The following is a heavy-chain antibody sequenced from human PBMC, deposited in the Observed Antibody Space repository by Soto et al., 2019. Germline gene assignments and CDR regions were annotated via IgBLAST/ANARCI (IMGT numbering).Heavy chain of an antibody. CDR3: ATTASGTNYSDH. J-gene: IGHJ4*02. Sequence: VQLVQSGTEARKPGASVKVSCRASGYIFTGYAIQWVRQAPGQRLEWMGWIAAGNGNTRYSQKFQDRVTISRDISASTAYMELTSLRSEDTAIYYCATTASGTNYSDHWGQGTLVTVYS. D-gene: IGHD4-4*01. CDR1: GYIFTGYA. CDR2: IAAGNGNT. V-gene: IGHV1-3*01.